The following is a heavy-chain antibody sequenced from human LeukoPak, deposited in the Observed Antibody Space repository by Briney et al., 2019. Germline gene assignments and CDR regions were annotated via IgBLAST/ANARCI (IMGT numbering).Heavy chain of an antibody. D-gene: IGHD2-2*01. V-gene: IGHV3-21*01. CDR1: GFSFSDYG. Sequence: GGSLRLSCAASGFSFSDYGMNWVRQAPGKGLEWVSSISSSSSYIYYADSVKGRFTISRDNAKNSLYLQMNSLRAEDTAVYYCACRDCSSTSCYEDWFDPWGQGTLVTVSS. CDR2: ISSSSSYI. J-gene: IGHJ5*02. CDR3: ACRDCSSTSCYEDWFDP.